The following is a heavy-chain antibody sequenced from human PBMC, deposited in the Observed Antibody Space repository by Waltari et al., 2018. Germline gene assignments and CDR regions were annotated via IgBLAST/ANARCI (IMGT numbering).Heavy chain of an antibody. V-gene: IGHV3-30*01. CDR3: ARDYYDSSGYSFDY. CDR1: GFTFSSYP. D-gene: IGHD3-22*01. J-gene: IGHJ4*02. CDR2: ISYDGSNK. Sequence: QVQLVESGGGVVQPGRSLRLSCAASGFTFSSYPIHWVRQAPGKGLEWVAVISYDGSNKYYADSVKGRFTISRDNSKNTLYLQMNSLRAEDTAVYYCARDYYDSSGYSFDYWGQGTLVTVSS.